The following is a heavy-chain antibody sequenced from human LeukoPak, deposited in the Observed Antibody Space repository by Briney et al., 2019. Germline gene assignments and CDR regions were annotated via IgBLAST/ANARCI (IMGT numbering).Heavy chain of an antibody. V-gene: IGHV1-69*05. D-gene: IGHD3-10*01. CDR1: GGTFSSYA. J-gene: IGHJ6*03. CDR3: ARDLPYYYGSGIRLDYYYYMDV. Sequence: SVKVSCKASGGTFSSYAISWVRQAPGQGLEWMGGIIPIFGTANYAQKFQGRVTITTDESTSTAYMELSSLRSEDTAVYYCARDLPYYYGSGIRLDYYYYMDVWGKGTTVTVSS. CDR2: IIPIFGTA.